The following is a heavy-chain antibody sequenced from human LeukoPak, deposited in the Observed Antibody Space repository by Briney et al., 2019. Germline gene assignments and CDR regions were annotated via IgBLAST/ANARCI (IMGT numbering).Heavy chain of an antibody. V-gene: IGHV1-69-2*01. J-gene: IGHJ4*02. CDR2: VDPEDGET. CDR1: GYTFTDYY. Sequence: ASVKVSCKVSGYTFTDYYMHWVQQAPGKGLEWMGLVDPEDGETIYAEKFQGRVTITADTSTDTAYMELSSLRSEDTAVYYCATDPVVVVPAASTDYWGQGTLVTVSS. CDR3: ATDPVVVVPAASTDY. D-gene: IGHD2-2*01.